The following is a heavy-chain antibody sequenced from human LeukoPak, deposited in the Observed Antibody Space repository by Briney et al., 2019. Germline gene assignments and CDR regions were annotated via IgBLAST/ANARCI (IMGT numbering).Heavy chain of an antibody. CDR3: ARGKEGYSSGWSYYYYYGMDV. Sequence: GGSLRLSCAASGFTVSSNYMSWVRQAPGKGLEWVSVIYSGGSTYYAGSVKGRFTISRDNSKNTLYLQMNSLRAEDTAVYYCARGKEGYSSGWSYYYYYGMDVWGQGTTVTVSS. J-gene: IGHJ6*02. CDR2: IYSGGST. D-gene: IGHD6-19*01. CDR1: GFTVSSNY. V-gene: IGHV3-66*01.